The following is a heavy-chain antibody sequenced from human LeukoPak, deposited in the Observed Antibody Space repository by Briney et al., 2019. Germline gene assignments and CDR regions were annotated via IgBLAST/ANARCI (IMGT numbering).Heavy chain of an antibody. D-gene: IGHD1-14*01. Sequence: GGSLRLSCVASGFTFSSYGMHWVRQAPGKGLEWVAVISYDGSNKYFADSVKGRFTISRDNAKSILYLQMNNLRAEDTAMYFCARGGVNPVDHWGQGTLVTVSS. CDR2: ISYDGSNK. CDR3: ARGGVNPVDH. CDR1: GFTFSSYG. J-gene: IGHJ4*02. V-gene: IGHV3-30*03.